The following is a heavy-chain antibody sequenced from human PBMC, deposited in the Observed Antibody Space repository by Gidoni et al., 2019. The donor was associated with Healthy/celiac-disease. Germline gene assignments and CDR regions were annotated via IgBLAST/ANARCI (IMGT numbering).Heavy chain of an antibody. CDR2: IYYSGST. Sequence: QVQLQESGPGLLKPSATLSLTCPVSGGSISSYYWSWLRQPPGKGLEWIGYIYYSGSTNYNPSLKSRVTISVDTSKNQFSLKLSSVTAADTAVYYCAGGGLVYAMRGSSWFDPWGQGTLVTVSS. J-gene: IGHJ5*02. CDR1: GGSISSYY. V-gene: IGHV4-59*01. D-gene: IGHD2-8*01. CDR3: AGGGLVYAMRGSSWFDP.